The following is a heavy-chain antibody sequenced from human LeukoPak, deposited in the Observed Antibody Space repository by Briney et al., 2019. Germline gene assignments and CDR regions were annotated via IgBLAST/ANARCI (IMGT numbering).Heavy chain of an antibody. J-gene: IGHJ4*02. CDR1: GYTFTSYG. CDR3: ARWAGYYYDSSGYYVDY. CDR2: ISAYNGNT. V-gene: IGHV1-18*01. Sequence: ASVKVSCKASGYTFTSYGIIWVRQAPGQGLEGMGWISAYNGNTNYAQKLQGRVTMTTDTSTSTAYMALRSLRSDDTAVYYCARWAGYYYDSSGYYVDYWGQGTLVTVSS. D-gene: IGHD3-22*01.